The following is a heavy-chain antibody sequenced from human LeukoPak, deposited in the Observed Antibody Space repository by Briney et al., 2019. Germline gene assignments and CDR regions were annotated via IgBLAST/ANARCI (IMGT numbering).Heavy chain of an antibody. Sequence: GASVKVSCKASGGTFISYAISWVRQAPGQGLEWRGGINPIFGTGNYAQKFQGRVTITADTSTSTAYMQLSGLRSEDTAVYYCARGYVWGSYRFYYYYMDVWGKGTTVTVSS. V-gene: IGHV1-69*06. J-gene: IGHJ6*03. CDR1: GGTFISYA. D-gene: IGHD3-16*02. CDR3: ARGYVWGSYRFYYYYMDV. CDR2: INPIFGTG.